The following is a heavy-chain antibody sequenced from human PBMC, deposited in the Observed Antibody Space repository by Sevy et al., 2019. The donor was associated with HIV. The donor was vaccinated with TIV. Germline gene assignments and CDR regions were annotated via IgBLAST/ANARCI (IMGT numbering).Heavy chain of an antibody. Sequence: GESLKISCAASGLTFGNYWMHWVRQAPGKGLVWISRINNDGSNTNYADSVKGRFTTSRDNTKNTLYLQMNSLRAEDTAVYYCGREMISMVPGVPDAFDIWGQGTMVTVSS. D-gene: IGHD3-10*01. CDR1: GLTFGNYW. V-gene: IGHV3-74*01. CDR3: GREMISMVPGVPDAFDI. J-gene: IGHJ3*02. CDR2: INNDGSNT.